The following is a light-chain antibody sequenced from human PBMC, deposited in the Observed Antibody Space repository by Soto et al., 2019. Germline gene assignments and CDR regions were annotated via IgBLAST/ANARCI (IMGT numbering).Light chain of an antibody. CDR2: GVS. J-gene: IGKJ1*01. CDR1: QNISTY. V-gene: IGKV3-11*01. Sequence: EIVLTQSPATLSLSPGEGASLSCRASQNISTYLAWYQQRPGQVPRLLIYGVSKRAPAIPARFSGSGSRTDFTLTVSGLETEDFAAYYCQQRTNSPPWTFGQGTRG. CDR3: QQRTNSPPWT.